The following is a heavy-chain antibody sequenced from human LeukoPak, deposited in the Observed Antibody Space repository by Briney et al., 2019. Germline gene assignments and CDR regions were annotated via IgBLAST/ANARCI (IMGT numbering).Heavy chain of an antibody. CDR2: ISVYTGNR. CDR1: GYSFTNFG. D-gene: IGHD3-22*01. CDR3: ARVPFDSSGYYSVYNWFDP. V-gene: IGHV1-18*01. Sequence: ASVKVSCKASGYSFTNFGISWVRQAPGQGLEWMGWISVYTGNRNYAQNFQGRVSMTTDTSTSTTYVELRSLRSDDTAVYYCARVPFDSSGYYSVYNWFDPWGQGTLVTVSS. J-gene: IGHJ5*02.